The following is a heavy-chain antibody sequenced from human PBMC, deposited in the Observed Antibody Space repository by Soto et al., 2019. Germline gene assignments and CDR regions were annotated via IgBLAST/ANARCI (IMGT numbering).Heavy chain of an antibody. CDR1: GGSISSIDYF. V-gene: IGHV4-30-4*01. D-gene: IGHD2-2*01. CDR3: ARVMAAMQNWLDP. Sequence: SETLSLTCIVSGGSISSIDYFWIWIRHPPGKGLEWIGFIYHTGTTYYNPSLRSRVTIPIDTSKSQFSMKLNSVTAADTAVYYCARVMAAMQNWLDPWGQGTLVTVSS. J-gene: IGHJ5*02. CDR2: IYHTGTT.